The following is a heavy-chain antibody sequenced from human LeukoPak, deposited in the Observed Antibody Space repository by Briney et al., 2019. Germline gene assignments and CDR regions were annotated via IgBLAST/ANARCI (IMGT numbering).Heavy chain of an antibody. Sequence: SETLSLTCTVSGGSVSSHYWSWIRQPPGKGLEWIGYIYYSRSTIYSPPLQGRVTIKIDTSKNQFSLNLSSVTAADTAVYYCARSGEGGAYWGQGTLVTVSS. CDR3: ARSGEGGAY. CDR1: GGSVSSHY. J-gene: IGHJ4*02. D-gene: IGHD2-15*01. CDR2: IYYSRST. V-gene: IGHV4-59*02.